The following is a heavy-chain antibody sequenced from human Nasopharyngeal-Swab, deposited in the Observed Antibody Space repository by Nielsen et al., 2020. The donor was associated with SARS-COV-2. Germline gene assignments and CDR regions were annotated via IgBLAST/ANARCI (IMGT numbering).Heavy chain of an antibody. V-gene: IGHV4-59*01. CDR3: ARTIGASRGYSYGSYYYMDV. Sequence: SETLSLTCTVSGGSISSYYWSWIRQPPGKGLVRIGYIYYSGRTNYNPSLKSRVTISVDTSKNQFSLKLSSVTAADTAVYYCARTIGASRGYSYGSYYYMDVWGKGTTVTVSS. D-gene: IGHD5-18*01. J-gene: IGHJ6*03. CDR1: GGSISSYY. CDR2: IYYSGRT.